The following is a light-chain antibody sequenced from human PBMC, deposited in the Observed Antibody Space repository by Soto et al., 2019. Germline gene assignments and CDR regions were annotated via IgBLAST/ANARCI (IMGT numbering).Light chain of an antibody. J-gene: IGKJ5*01. CDR1: QGISTL. V-gene: IGKV1-13*02. Sequence: AIQLTQSPSSLSASVGDRVTITCRASQGISTLLAWYQQKPGKAPKVLIYESSLLQSGVPSRFSGSGSGTDFTLSISSLQPEDFATYYCQLLKSFPITSGQGTRLEI. CDR2: ESS. CDR3: QLLKSFPIT.